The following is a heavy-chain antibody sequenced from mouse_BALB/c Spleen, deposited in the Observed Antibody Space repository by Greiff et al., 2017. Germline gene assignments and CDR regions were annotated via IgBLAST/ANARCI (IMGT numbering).Heavy chain of an antibody. J-gene: IGHJ3*01. V-gene: IGHV14-3*02. Sequence: EVQLQESGAELVKPGASVKLSCTASGFNIKDTYMHWVKQRPEQGLEWIGRIDPANGNTKYDPKFQGKATITADTSSNTAYLQLSSLTSEDTAVYYCASDGYDGRFAYWGQGTLVTVSA. CDR2: IDPANGNT. CDR3: ASDGYDGRFAY. D-gene: IGHD2-2*01. CDR1: GFNIKDTY.